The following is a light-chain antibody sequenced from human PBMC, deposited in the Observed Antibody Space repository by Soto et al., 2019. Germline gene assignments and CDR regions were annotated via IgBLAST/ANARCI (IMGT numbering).Light chain of an antibody. Sequence: DIQITQSPSSLSASVGDRVTITCRASQGISNYLAWYQQKPEKVPKLLIHAASTLQSGVPSRFSGSKSGTHFTLTIGSLQPEDVATYYCQKYNSVPFTFGPGTKVDIK. CDR1: QGISNY. J-gene: IGKJ3*01. CDR3: QKYNSVPFT. V-gene: IGKV1-27*01. CDR2: AAS.